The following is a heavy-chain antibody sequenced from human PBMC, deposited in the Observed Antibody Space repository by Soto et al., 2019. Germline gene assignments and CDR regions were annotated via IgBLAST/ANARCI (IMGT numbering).Heavy chain of an antibody. J-gene: IGHJ3*02. CDR3: ARGGYYDSSGYSGDAFDI. CDR2: IYYSGST. Sequence: LSLTCTVSGGSISSYYWSWIRQPPGKGLEWIGYIYYSGSTNYNPSLKSRVTISVDTSKNQFSLKLSSVTAADTAVYYCARGGYYDSSGYSGDAFDIWGQGTMVTVSS. CDR1: GGSISSYY. D-gene: IGHD3-22*01. V-gene: IGHV4-59*01.